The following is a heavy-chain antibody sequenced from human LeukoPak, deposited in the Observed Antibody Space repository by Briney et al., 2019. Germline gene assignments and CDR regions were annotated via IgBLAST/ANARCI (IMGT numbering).Heavy chain of an antibody. D-gene: IGHD4-17*01. J-gene: IGHJ6*02. CDR2: ISGSGGST. CDR1: GFTFSSYA. CDR3: AKGDGETYYYYYGMDV. Sequence: GGSLRLSCAASGFTFSSYAMSWVRHAPGKGLELVSAISGSGGSTYYADSVKGRFTISRDNSKNTLYLQMNSLRAEDTAVYYCAKGDGETYYYYYGMDVWGQGTTVTVSS. V-gene: IGHV3-23*01.